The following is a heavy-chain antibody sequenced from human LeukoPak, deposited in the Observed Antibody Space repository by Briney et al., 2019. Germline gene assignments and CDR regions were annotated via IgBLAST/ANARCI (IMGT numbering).Heavy chain of an antibody. CDR1: AGSIRSYH. V-gene: IGHV4-59*12. CDR3: ARSYCSSTSCYPPDV. D-gene: IGHD2-2*01. CDR2: IYYTGSS. Sequence: SETLSLTCTVSAGSIRSYHWNWIRQPPGKGLEWIGYIYYTGSSNYNPSLKSRVTISVDTSKNQFSLKLSSVTAADTAVYYCARSYCSSTSCYPPDVWGQGTTVTVSS. J-gene: IGHJ6*02.